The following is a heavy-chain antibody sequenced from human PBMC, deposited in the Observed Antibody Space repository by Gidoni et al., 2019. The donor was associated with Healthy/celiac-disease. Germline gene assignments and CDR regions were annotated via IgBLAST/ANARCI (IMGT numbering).Heavy chain of an antibody. CDR3: AGATIGFDY. CDR1: GVTFCSYA. J-gene: IGHJ4*02. CDR2: ISGSGGST. V-gene: IGHV3-23*01. D-gene: IGHD1-26*01. Sequence: EVQLLESGGGLVQPGWSPRPPCAASGVTFCSYAMSWVRQAPGKVLEWVSAISGSGGSTYYADSVKGRFTISRDNSKNTLYLQMNSLRAEDTAVYYCAGATIGFDYWGQGTLVTVSS.